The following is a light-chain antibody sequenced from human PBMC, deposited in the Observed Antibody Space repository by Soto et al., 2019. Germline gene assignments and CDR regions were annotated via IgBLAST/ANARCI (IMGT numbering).Light chain of an antibody. CDR2: LVS. CDR3: MQTLQTPRT. Sequence: DVVMTQSPLSLPVTPGEPASISCRSSESLLHSNGYNYLDWYLQKPGQSPPLLIYLVSRRASGVPDRFSGSGSGTDFTLKISGVEAEDVWVYYCMQTLQTPRTVGQGTKVEIK. J-gene: IGKJ1*01. V-gene: IGKV2-28*01. CDR1: ESLLHSNGYNY.